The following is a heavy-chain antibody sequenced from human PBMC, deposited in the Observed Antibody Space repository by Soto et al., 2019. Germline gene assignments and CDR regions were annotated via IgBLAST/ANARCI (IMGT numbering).Heavy chain of an antibody. CDR1: GFTFSSYD. CDR3: ARYCSGGSCYSSGAFDI. J-gene: IGHJ3*02. D-gene: IGHD2-15*01. V-gene: IGHV3-13*01. Sequence: AGGSLRLSCAASGFTFSSYDMHWGRPATGKRLERGSAIGTAGDTYYPGSVKGRFTNSRENAKNSLYLQMNSLRAGDTVVYYCARYCSGGSCYSSGAFDIWGQGTMVTVSS. CDR2: IGTAGDT.